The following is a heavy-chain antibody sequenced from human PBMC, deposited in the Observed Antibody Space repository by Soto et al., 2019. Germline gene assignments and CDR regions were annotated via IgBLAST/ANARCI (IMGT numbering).Heavy chain of an antibody. CDR3: ASEGLDCSGCSCSSYFDF. V-gene: IGHV3-30*03. Sequence: QVQLVGSGGGVVQPGRSLRLSCAASGFSFSSFGMHWVRQAPGNGLECVAVISYDGYNEYYVDSVKGRFTISRDNSKNTLYLHMNSLRAQDTAVYYCASEGLDCSGCSCSSYFDFWGQGALVTVSS. J-gene: IGHJ4*02. D-gene: IGHD2-15*01. CDR1: GFSFSSFG. CDR2: ISYDGYNE.